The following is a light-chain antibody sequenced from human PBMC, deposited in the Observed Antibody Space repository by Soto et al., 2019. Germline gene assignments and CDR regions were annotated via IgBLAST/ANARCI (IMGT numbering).Light chain of an antibody. V-gene: IGLV2-14*01. J-gene: IGLJ2*01. CDR1: SSDVGGYNY. CDR2: DVS. Sequence: QSALTQPASVSGSPGQSITISCTGTSSDVGGYNYVSWYQQHPGKAPKLMIYDVSNWPSGVSNRFSGSKSGNTASLTISGLQAEDEADYYCSSYTSSSTQVFGGGTKVTVL. CDR3: SSYTSSSTQV.